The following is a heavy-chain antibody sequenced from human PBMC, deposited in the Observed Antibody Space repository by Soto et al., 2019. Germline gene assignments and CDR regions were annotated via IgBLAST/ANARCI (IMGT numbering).Heavy chain of an antibody. CDR2: INPSGGST. CDR1: GNTFTRYY. V-gene: IGHV1-46*01. J-gene: IGHJ6*02. Sequence: ASLKVSCKASGNTFTRYYMPWVRQAPGPGPEWMGIINPSGGSTSYAQKLQGRVTMTRDTSTSTVYMELSSLRSEDTAVYYCAREGIAAAAFYYYYGMDVWGQGTTVTVYS. D-gene: IGHD6-13*01. CDR3: AREGIAAAAFYYYYGMDV.